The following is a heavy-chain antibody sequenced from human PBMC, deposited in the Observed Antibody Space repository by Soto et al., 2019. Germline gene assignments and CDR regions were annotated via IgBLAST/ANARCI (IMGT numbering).Heavy chain of an antibody. CDR3: ARTYSSSWYGYIDY. CDR1: GGSISSYD. Sequence: SETLSLTCTVSGGSISSYDWSWIRQPPGKGLEWIGYIYYSGSTNYNPSLKSRVTISVDTSKNQFSLKLSSVTAADTAMYYCARTYSSSWYGYIDYWGQGTLVTVSS. J-gene: IGHJ4*02. D-gene: IGHD6-13*01. V-gene: IGHV4-59*01. CDR2: IYYSGST.